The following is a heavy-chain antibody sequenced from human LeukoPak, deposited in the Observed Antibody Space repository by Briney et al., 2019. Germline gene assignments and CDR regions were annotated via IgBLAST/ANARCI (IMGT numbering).Heavy chain of an antibody. CDR3: ARGYYYGSGRDFYYFDY. V-gene: IGHV4-34*01. J-gene: IGHJ4*02. D-gene: IGHD3-10*01. CDR1: GGSFSGYY. CDR2: INHSGNT. Sequence: SETLSLTCAVYGGSFSGYYWSWIRQPPGKGLEWIGEINHSGNTNYNPSLKSRVTISVDTSKNQFSLKLSSVTAADTAVYYCARGYYYGSGRDFYYFDYWGQGTLVTVSS.